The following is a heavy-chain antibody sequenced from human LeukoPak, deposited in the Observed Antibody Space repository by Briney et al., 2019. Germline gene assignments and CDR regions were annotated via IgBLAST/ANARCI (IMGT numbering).Heavy chain of an antibody. Sequence: GESLTLSCAASGFTFSTYAMHWVRQAPGKGLEWVAFISYDGTNKYCADSVKGRFTISRDNSKNTLYLQMNSLRAEDTALYYCAREILTGYAFDIWGQGTMVTVSS. CDR2: ISYDGTNK. D-gene: IGHD7-27*01. CDR1: GFTFSTYA. V-gene: IGHV3-30-3*01. CDR3: AREILTGYAFDI. J-gene: IGHJ3*02.